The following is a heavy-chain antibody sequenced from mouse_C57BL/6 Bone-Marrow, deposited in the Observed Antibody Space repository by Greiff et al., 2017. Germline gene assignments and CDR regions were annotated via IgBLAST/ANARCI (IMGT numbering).Heavy chain of an antibody. J-gene: IGHJ2*01. CDR2: IDPSDSYT. CDR1: GYTFTSYW. CDR3: ARSTVVATDYFGY. D-gene: IGHD1-1*01. V-gene: IGHV1-69*01. Sequence: QVQLQQPGAELVMPGASVKLSCKASGYTFTSYWMHWVKQRPGQGLEWIGEIDPSDSYTNYNQKFKGKSTLTVDKSSSTAYMQLSSLTSEDSAVYYCARSTVVATDYFGYWGQGTTLTVSS.